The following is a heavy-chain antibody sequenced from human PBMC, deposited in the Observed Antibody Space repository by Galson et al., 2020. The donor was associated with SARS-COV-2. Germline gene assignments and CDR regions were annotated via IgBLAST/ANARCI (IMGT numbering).Heavy chain of an antibody. CDR2: FDPEDSET. V-gene: IGHV1-24*01. J-gene: IGHJ4*02. Sequence: GASVKVSCKVSGYTLTELSMHWVRQAPGNGLEWMGGFDPEDSETIYAQKFQGRVTMTEDTSTDTAYMELSSLRSEDTAVYYCATSFAVIPIGYLAYWGQGTLVTVSS. CDR1: GYTLTELS. D-gene: IGHD2-15*01. CDR3: ATSFAVIPIGYLAY.